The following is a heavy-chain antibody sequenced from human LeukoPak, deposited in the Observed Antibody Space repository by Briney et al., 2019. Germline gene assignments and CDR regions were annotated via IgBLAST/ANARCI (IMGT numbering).Heavy chain of an antibody. CDR1: GFAVINNY. Sequence: GGSLRLSCAASGFAVINNYMSWVRQAPGKGLAWVSVIYSDGTTVYADSVKGRFTVSRDNSKNTLYLQMNSLRAEDTAVYYCATGRGFSYGLFDYWGQGTLVTVSS. CDR3: ATGRGFSYGLFDY. D-gene: IGHD5-18*01. J-gene: IGHJ4*02. CDR2: IYSDGTT. V-gene: IGHV3-66*01.